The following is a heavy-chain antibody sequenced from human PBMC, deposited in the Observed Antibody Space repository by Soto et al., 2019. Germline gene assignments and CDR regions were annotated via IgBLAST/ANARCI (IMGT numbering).Heavy chain of an antibody. Sequence: SETLSLTCAVYGGSFSGYYWSWIRQPPGKGLEWIGYIYHSGSTNYNPSLKSRVTISVDTSKNQFSLKLSSVTAADTAVYYCARNLWGGSGYLDPWGQGTLVTVSS. J-gene: IGHJ5*02. CDR1: GGSFSGYY. CDR3: ARNLWGGSGYLDP. D-gene: IGHD5-12*01. CDR2: IYHSGST. V-gene: IGHV4-34*09.